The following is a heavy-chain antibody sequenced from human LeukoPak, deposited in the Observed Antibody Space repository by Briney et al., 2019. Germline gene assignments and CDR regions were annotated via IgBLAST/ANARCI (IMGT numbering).Heavy chain of an antibody. CDR1: GYTFTGYY. CDR2: INPNSGGT. CDR3: ARDLGFGDYVHY. Sequence: ASVKVSCKASGYTFTGYYMHWVRQAPGQGLEWMGWINPNSGGTNYAQKFQCRVTMTRDTSISTAYMELSRLRSDDTAVYYCARDLGFGDYVHYWGQGTLVTVSS. V-gene: IGHV1-2*02. D-gene: IGHD3-10*01. J-gene: IGHJ4*02.